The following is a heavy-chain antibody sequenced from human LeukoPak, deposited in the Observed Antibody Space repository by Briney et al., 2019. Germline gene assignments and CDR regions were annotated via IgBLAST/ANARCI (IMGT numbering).Heavy chain of an antibody. CDR1: GYTFTGYY. CDR3: ARDSRRPIAPGLDY. D-gene: IGHD1-1*01. V-gene: IGHV1-2*02. J-gene: IGHJ4*02. Sequence: GASVKVSCKASGYTFTGYYMHWVRQAPGQGLEWIGWINPNSGGTNYAQKFQGRVTMTRDTSISTAYMELRSLRSDDTAVYYCARDSRRPIAPGLDYWGQGTLVTVSS. CDR2: INPNSGGT.